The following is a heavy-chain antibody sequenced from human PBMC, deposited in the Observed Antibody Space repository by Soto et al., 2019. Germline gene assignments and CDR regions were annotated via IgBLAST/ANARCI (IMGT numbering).Heavy chain of an antibody. Sequence: GASLKISCKDSGYSFTSHWIAWVRQMPGKGLEWMGIIYPPDSDTKYSPSFQGQVTISVDKSISTAYLRWNSLKASDTAMYYCAKVQRGPQEFLTWLDPWGQGTLVTVSS. D-gene: IGHD1-1*01. J-gene: IGHJ5*02. V-gene: IGHV5-51*01. CDR2: IYPPDSDT. CDR3: AKVQRGPQEFLTWLDP. CDR1: GYSFTSHW.